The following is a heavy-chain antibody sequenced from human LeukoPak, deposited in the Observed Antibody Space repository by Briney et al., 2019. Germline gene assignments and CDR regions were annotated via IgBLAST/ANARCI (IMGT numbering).Heavy chain of an antibody. V-gene: IGHV3-7*01. D-gene: IGHD2-2*01. CDR3: AKGFAKGSGNYAGEGGT. J-gene: IGHJ5*02. CDR2: IKQDGSEK. CDR1: GFTFSSCW. Sequence: PGGSLRLSCAASGFTFSSCWMSWVRQAPGKGLEWVANIKQDGSEKYYVDSVKGRFTISRDNAKNSLYLQMNSLRAEDTAMYYCAKGFAKGSGNYAGEGGTWGQGTLVTVSS.